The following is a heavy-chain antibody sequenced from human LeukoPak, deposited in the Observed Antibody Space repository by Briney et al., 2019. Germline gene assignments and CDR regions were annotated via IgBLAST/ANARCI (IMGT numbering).Heavy chain of an antibody. D-gene: IGHD5-18*01. CDR1: GGSFRNHA. CDR2: IIPLFPIS. CDR3: ARASGLNYGFEY. J-gene: IGHJ4*02. V-gene: IGHV1-69*01. Sequence: SVKVSCKASGGSFRNHAISWVRQAPGQGLEWMGGIIPLFPISKYAQRFQSGVTITADESTGTAYMELSSLSSEDTALYYCARASGLNYGFEYWGQGTLVTVSS.